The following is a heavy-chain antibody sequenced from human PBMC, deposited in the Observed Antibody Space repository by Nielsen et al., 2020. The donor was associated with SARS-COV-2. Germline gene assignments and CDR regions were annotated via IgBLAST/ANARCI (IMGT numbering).Heavy chain of an antibody. Sequence: PGKGLEWIGYIYYSGSTYYNPSLKSRVTISVDTSKNQFSLKLSSVTAADMAVYYCASLPVVPAARSSYGSYYFDYWGQGTLVTVSS. CDR3: ASLPVVPAARSSYGSYYFDY. J-gene: IGHJ4*02. D-gene: IGHD2-2*01. V-gene: IGHV4-30-4*01. CDR2: IYYSGST.